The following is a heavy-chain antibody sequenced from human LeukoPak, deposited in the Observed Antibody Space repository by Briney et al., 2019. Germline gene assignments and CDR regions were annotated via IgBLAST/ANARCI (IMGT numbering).Heavy chain of an antibody. D-gene: IGHD3-10*01. CDR2: IKQDGSEK. CDR1: GFTFSSYW. J-gene: IGHJ4*02. V-gene: IGHV3-7*01. Sequence: GGSLRLSCAASGFTFSSYWMSWVRQAPGKGLEWVANIKQDGSEKYYVDSVKGRFTISRDYGKNSLFLQMNSLRVEDTAVYYCAKLAKYFYGSETFYFFEHWGQGTPVTASS. CDR3: AKLAKYFYGSETFYFFEH.